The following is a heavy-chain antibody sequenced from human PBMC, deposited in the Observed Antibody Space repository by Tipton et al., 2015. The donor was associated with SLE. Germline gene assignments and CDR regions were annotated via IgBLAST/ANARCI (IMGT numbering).Heavy chain of an antibody. CDR1: GGSINDYF. D-gene: IGHD5-12*01. J-gene: IGHJ5*02. CDR2: VHSSGST. V-gene: IGHV4-59*03. CDR3: ATSGYDSLSWFDP. Sequence: TLSLTCTVSGGSINDYFWSWIRQPPGKRLEWIGHVHSSGSTHYNPSLKSRVTISLDTSKNQFSLRMSSVTAADTAVYYCATSGYDSLSWFDPWGQGTPVTVSS.